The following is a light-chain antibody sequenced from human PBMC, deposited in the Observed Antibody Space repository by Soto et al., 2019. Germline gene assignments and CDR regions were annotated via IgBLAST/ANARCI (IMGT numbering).Light chain of an antibody. CDR1: SSDVGGYNY. J-gene: IGLJ2*01. CDR2: NVS. V-gene: IGLV2-14*01. Sequence: QSALTQPASVSGSPGQSITISCTGTSSDVGGYNYVSWYQQHPGKAPKLMIYNVSNRPSGVSNRFSGSKSGNTASLTISGLQAEDEGHYYCSSFASTNTLLFGGGTQLTVL. CDR3: SSFASTNTLL.